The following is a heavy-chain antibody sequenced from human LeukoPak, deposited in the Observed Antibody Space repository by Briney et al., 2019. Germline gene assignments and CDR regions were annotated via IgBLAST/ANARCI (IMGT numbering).Heavy chain of an antibody. CDR3: ATDPVSSATTFDY. J-gene: IGHJ4*02. CDR2: FDPEDGET. D-gene: IGHD1-1*01. Sequence: ASVKVSCKVSGYTLTELSMHWVRQAPGKGLEWMGGFDPEDGETIHAQKFQGRVTMTEDTSTDTAYMELSTLRSEDTAVYYCATDPVSSATTFDYWGQGTLVTVSS. V-gene: IGHV1-24*01. CDR1: GYTLTELS.